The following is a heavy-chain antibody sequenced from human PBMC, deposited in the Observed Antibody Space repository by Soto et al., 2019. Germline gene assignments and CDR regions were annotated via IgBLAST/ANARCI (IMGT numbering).Heavy chain of an antibody. CDR3: ARNYYYFWSGYYTGFDP. CDR2: MYSSGSS. D-gene: IGHD3-3*01. CDR1: GGSMSPYS. J-gene: IGHJ5*02. Sequence: SATLSITCTVSGGSMSPYSWSWIRQPPGKGLEWIGYMYSSGSSNYSPSLKSRVTMSVDTSKNTLYLQMNSLRAEDTAVYYCARNYYYFWSGYYTGFDPWGQGTLVTVSS. V-gene: IGHV4-59*01.